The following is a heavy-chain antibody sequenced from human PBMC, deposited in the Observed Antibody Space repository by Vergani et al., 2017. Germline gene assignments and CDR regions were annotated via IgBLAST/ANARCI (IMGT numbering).Heavy chain of an antibody. CDR2: IYTSGST. CDR1: GGSISSGSYY. D-gene: IGHD2/OR15-2a*01. Sequence: QVQLQESGPGLVKPSQTLSLTCTVSGGSISSGSYYWSWIRQPTGKGLEWIGRIYTSGSTNYNPSLKSRVTISVDTSKNQFSLKLSSVTAADTAVYYCASSMGVPAYYYYGMDVWGQGTTVTVSS. J-gene: IGHJ6*02. V-gene: IGHV4-61*02. CDR3: ASSMGVPAYYYYGMDV.